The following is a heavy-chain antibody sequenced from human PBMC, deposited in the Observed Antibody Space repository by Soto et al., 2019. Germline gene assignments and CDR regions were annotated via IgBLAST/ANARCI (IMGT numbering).Heavy chain of an antibody. D-gene: IGHD5-18*01. J-gene: IGHJ4*02. CDR2: ISASGGST. V-gene: IGHV3-23*01. CDR3: ARAWSDTPLPNDY. Sequence: PGGSLRLSCAASGFTFSTYAMSWVRQAPGKGLEWVSGISASGGSTYYTNSMKGRFTISRDNSKNTLYLQVNSLRAEDTAVYYCARAWSDTPLPNDYWGQGTPVTVSS. CDR1: GFTFSTYA.